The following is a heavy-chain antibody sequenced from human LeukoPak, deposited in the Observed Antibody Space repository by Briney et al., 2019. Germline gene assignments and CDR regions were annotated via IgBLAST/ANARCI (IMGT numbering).Heavy chain of an antibody. D-gene: IGHD3-22*01. CDR1: GYTFIAWH. J-gene: IGHJ5*02. CDR2: INPESGDT. CDR3: AREATFYYDADGSGVPNWFDP. V-gene: IGHV1-2*06. Sequence: ASVKVSCKASGYTFIAWHLHWVRRAPGRRFEWMGRINPESGDTNYAQNFQGRVAMTRDASITTAYMELSGLTPDDTAVYYCAREATFYYDADGSGVPNWFDPWGQGTLVTVSS.